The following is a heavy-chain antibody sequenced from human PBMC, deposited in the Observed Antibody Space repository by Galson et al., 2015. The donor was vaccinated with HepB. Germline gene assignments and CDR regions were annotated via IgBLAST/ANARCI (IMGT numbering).Heavy chain of an antibody. D-gene: IGHD3-22*01. CDR3: ASDSSGQDYWYFDL. CDR1: GGTFSSYA. Sequence: SVKVSCKASGGTFSSYAISWVRQAPGQGLEWMGGIIPIFGTANYAQKFQGRVTITADESTSTAYMELSSLRSEDMAVYYCASDSSGQDYWYFDLWGRGTLVTVSS. V-gene: IGHV1-69*13. J-gene: IGHJ2*01. CDR2: IIPIFGTA.